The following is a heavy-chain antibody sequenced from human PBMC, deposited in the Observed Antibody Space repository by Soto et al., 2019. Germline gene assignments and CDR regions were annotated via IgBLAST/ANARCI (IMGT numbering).Heavy chain of an antibody. V-gene: IGHV4-31*03. CDR3: ARGSGYYYGSSGFNY. CDR1: GGSISSGGYY. CDR2: IYYSGST. D-gene: IGHD3-22*01. J-gene: IGHJ4*02. Sequence: SETLSLTCTVSGGSISSGGYYWSWIRQHPGKGLEWIGYIYYSGSTYYNPSLKSRVTISVDTSKNQFSLKLSSVTAADTAVYYCARGSGYYYGSSGFNYWGQGTLVTVPS.